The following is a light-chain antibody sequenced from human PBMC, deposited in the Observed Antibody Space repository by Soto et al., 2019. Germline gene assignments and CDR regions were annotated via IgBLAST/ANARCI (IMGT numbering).Light chain of an antibody. V-gene: IGKV3-20*01. J-gene: IGKJ1*01. CDR1: QSVSSSY. CDR3: QEYDSSRT. Sequence: EIVLTQSPGTLSLSPGERATLSCRASQSVSSSYLAWYQQKPGQAPRLLIYGASSRATGIPDRFSGSGSGTDFTLTISRLEPEDCGVYYCQEYDSSRTFGQGTKVEI. CDR2: GAS.